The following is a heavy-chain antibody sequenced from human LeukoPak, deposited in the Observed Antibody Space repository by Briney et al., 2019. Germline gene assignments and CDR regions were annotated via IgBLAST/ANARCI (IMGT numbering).Heavy chain of an antibody. Sequence: GGSLRLSCSASGFTFSGYALHWVRQTPGKGLESVAGFSNNGGNTYYADSVKGRFTISRDNSKNTLFLQMSSLRAEDTAVYYCVKARSSFTTCYGNWWGQGTLVTVSS. CDR3: VKARSSFTTCYGNW. CDR2: FSNNGGNT. D-gene: IGHD2-2*01. J-gene: IGHJ4*02. V-gene: IGHV3-64D*09. CDR1: GFTFSGYA.